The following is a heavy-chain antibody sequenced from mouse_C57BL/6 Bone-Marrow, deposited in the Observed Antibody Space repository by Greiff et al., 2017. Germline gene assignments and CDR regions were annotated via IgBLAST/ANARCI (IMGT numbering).Heavy chain of an antibody. D-gene: IGHD3-2*02. V-gene: IGHV14-2*01. CDR1: GFNIKDYY. CDR3: ASSTAQARGFDY. J-gene: IGHJ2*01. Sequence: DVKLQESGAELVKPGASVKLSCTASGFNIKDYYMHWVKQRTEQGLEWIGRIDPEDGETKYAPKFQGKATITADTSSNTAYLQLSSLTSEDTAVYYCASSTAQARGFDYWGQGTTLTVSS. CDR2: IDPEDGET.